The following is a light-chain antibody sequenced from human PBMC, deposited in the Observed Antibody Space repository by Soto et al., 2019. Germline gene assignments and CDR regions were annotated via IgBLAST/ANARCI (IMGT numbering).Light chain of an antibody. Sequence: EIVMTQSPATLSVSPGGRATLSCRASQSVGRNLAWYQQKPGQAPRLLIFGASTRATGIPARFSGSGSATEFTLTISSLQSEDFAVYYCQQYNDWPPWTSGQGTKVEIK. CDR3: QQYNDWPPWT. CDR1: QSVGRN. CDR2: GAS. J-gene: IGKJ1*01. V-gene: IGKV3-15*01.